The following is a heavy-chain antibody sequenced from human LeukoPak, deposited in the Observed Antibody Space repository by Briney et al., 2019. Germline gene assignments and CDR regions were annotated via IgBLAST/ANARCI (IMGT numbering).Heavy chain of an antibody. J-gene: IGHJ4*02. V-gene: IGHV3-23*01. Sequence: GGSLRLSCAASGFTFSSYAMSWVRQAPGKGLEWVSAISGSGGSTYYADSVKGRFTISRDNSKNTLYLQMNSLRAEDTVVYYCAKGSGRYGSGSYYGYWGQGTLVTVSS. CDR3: AKGSGRYGSGSYYGY. CDR2: ISGSGGST. CDR1: GFTFSSYA. D-gene: IGHD3-10*01.